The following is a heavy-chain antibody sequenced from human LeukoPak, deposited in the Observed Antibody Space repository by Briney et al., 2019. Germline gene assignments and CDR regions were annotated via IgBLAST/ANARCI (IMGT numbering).Heavy chain of an antibody. D-gene: IGHD3-3*01. V-gene: IGHV7-4-1*02. CDR1: GYTFTSYA. CDR3: ARAEVLEWLDYYYYGMDV. J-gene: IGHJ6*02. Sequence: ASVKVSCKASGYTFTSYAMNWVRQAPGQGLEWMGWINTNTGNPTYAQGITGRFVFSLDTSVSTAYLQISSLKAEDTAVYYCARAEVLEWLDYYYYGMDVWGHGTTVTVSS. CDR2: INTNTGNP.